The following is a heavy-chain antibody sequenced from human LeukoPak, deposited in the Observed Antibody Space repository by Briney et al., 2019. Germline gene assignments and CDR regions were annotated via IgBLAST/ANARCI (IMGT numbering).Heavy chain of an antibody. CDR2: IKRKTDGGTT. V-gene: IGHV3-15*01. J-gene: IGHJ4*02. CDR3: TTDITYQDSSGYSRSDY. CDR1: GFSFSAYW. D-gene: IGHD3-22*01. Sequence: GGSLRLSCAASGFSFSAYWMSWVRQAPGKGLEWVGRIKRKTDGGTTDYAAPVKGRFTISRDDSKNTLYLQMNSLKTEDTAVYFCTTDITYQDSSGYSRSDYWGQGTLVTVSS.